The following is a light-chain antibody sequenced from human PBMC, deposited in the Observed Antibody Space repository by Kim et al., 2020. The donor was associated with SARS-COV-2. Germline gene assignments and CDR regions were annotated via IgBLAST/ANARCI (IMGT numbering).Light chain of an antibody. J-gene: IGLJ2*01. CDR2: EVN. CDR3: SSYAGDNNLV. CDR1: SSDVGGYDY. Sequence: QSALTQPPSASGSPGQSVTISCTGTSSDVGGYDYVSWYQQHPGKAPKLIIYEVNKWPSGVPDRFSGSKSGNTASLAVSGLQPEDEADYYCSSYAGDNNLVFGGWTKLTVL. V-gene: IGLV2-8*01.